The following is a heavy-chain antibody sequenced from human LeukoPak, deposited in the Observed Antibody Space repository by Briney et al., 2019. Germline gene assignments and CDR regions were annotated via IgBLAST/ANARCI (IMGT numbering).Heavy chain of an antibody. CDR2: ISYDGSNK. D-gene: IGHD4-17*01. V-gene: IGHV3-30-3*01. J-gene: IGHJ6*02. CDR1: GFTFSSYA. Sequence: GRSLRLSCAASGFTFSSYAMHWVRQAPGKGLEWVAVISYDGSNKYYADSVKGRFTISRDNSKNTLYLQMNSLRAEDTAVYYCASDGDYYYYYGMDVWGQGTTVTVSS. CDR3: ASDGDYYYYYGMDV.